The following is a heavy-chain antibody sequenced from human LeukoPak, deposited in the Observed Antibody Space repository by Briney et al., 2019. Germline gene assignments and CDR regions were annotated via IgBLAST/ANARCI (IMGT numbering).Heavy chain of an antibody. CDR3: AISRYYYDSSGTVTN. D-gene: IGHD3-22*01. J-gene: IGHJ4*02. V-gene: IGHV1-18*01. Sequence: ASVKVSCKASGYTFTSYGISWVRQAPGQGLEWMGWISAYNGNTNYAQKLQGRVTMTTDTSTSTACMELRSLRSDDTAVYYCAISRYYYDSSGTVTNWGQGTLVTVSS. CDR2: ISAYNGNT. CDR1: GYTFTSYG.